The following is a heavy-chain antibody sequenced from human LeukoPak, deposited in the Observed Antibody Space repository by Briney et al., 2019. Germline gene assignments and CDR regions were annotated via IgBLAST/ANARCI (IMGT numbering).Heavy chain of an antibody. Sequence: PGGSLRLSCAASGFTFDDYAMHWVRQAPGKGLEWVSGISWNSGSIGYADSVKGRFTISRDNAKNSLYLQMNSLRAEDTALYYCAKEVPARPLRAFDYWGQGTLVTVSS. CDR3: AKEVPARPLRAFDY. D-gene: IGHD2-2*01. CDR1: GFTFDDYA. J-gene: IGHJ4*02. V-gene: IGHV3-9*01. CDR2: ISWNSGSI.